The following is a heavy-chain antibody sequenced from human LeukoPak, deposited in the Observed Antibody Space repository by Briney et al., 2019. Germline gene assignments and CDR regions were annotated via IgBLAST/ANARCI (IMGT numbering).Heavy chain of an antibody. CDR3: ARDPTGSTEGVDY. V-gene: IGHV3-21*01. J-gene: IGHJ4*02. D-gene: IGHD1-7*01. CDR1: GFSLSSYS. CDR2: ISSRSSYL. Sequence: GGSLRLSCAASGFSLSSYSMNWVRQAPGRGLEWVSSISSRSSYLYYADSVKGRFTISRDNAKNSLYLQMNSLRAEDTAVYYCARDPTGSTEGVDYWGQGTLVTVSS.